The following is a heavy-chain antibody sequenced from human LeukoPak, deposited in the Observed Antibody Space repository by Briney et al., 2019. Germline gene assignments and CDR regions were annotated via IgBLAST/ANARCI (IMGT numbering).Heavy chain of an antibody. CDR3: AKDIAARRFDY. CDR1: GFTFSSYG. V-gene: IGHV3-33*06. Sequence: PGGSLRLSCAASGFTFSSYGMHWVRQAPGKGLEWVAVIWSDGSDKYYPESVKGRFTISRDNSKNTLYLQMNSLRAEDTAVYFCAKDIAARRFDYWGQGTLVTVSS. D-gene: IGHD6-13*01. CDR2: IWSDGSDK. J-gene: IGHJ4*02.